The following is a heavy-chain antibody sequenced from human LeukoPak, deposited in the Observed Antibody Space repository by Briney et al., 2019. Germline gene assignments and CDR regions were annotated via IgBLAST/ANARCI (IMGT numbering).Heavy chain of an antibody. D-gene: IGHD2-2*01. CDR2: IYYSGST. CDR3: ARGPYCSSTSCYQGWFDP. V-gene: IGHV4-59*01. Sequence: SETLSLTCTVSGGSISSYYWSWIRQPPGKGLEWIGYIYYSGSTNHNPSLKSRVTISVDTSKNQFSLKLSSVTAADTAVYYCARGPYCSSTSCYQGWFDPWGQGTLVTVSS. CDR1: GGSISSYY. J-gene: IGHJ5*02.